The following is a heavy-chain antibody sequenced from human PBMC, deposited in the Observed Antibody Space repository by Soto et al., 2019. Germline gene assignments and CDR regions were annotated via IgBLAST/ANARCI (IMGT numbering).Heavy chain of an antibody. D-gene: IGHD3-10*01. V-gene: IGHV4-59*01. CDR3: ARDPGSGSYYGWFDP. Sequence: SETLSLTCTVSGGSMISYYWSWIRQPPGRGLEWIGFFYYSGSTNYNPSLKSRVTISVDTSKNQFSLKLSSVTAADTAVYYCARDPGSGSYYGWFDPWGQGTLVTVSS. CDR2: FYYSGST. CDR1: GGSMISYY. J-gene: IGHJ5*02.